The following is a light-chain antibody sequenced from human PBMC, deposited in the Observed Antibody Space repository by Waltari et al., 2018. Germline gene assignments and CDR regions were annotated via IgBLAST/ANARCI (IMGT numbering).Light chain of an antibody. CDR1: HSLSRN. CDR3: QQYINWPPIT. V-gene: IGKV3-15*01. J-gene: IGKJ5*01. CDR2: DTS. Sequence: EIVMTQSPATLSVSPGERATLSCRASHSLSRNLAWYQQKPGQAPRLLIHDTSTRATGIPARFSGSGSGTEFTLTISSLQSEDFAVYYCQQYINWPPITFGHGTRLEIK.